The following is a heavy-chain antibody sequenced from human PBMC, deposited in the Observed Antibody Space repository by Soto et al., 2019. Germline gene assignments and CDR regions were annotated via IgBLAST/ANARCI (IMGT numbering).Heavy chain of an antibody. D-gene: IGHD3-3*01. J-gene: IGHJ5*02. CDR2: IYYSGST. V-gene: IGHV4-59*12. Sequence: PSETLSLTCTVSGDSISTDYWSWIRQSPGKGLEWIGFIYYSGSTYYNPSLKSRVTISVDTSKNQFSLKLSSVTAADTAVYYCARETSITIFGVVMFDPWGQGTLVTVSS. CDR3: ARETSITIFGVVMFDP. CDR1: GDSISTDY.